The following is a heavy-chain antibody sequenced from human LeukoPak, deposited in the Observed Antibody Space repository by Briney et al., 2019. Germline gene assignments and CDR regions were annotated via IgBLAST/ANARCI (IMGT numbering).Heavy chain of an antibody. D-gene: IGHD3-10*01. CDR2: VYYNGKT. CDR3: ASGIRFGELVHYYYYMDV. Sequence: SETLSLTCTVSGGSISTSSYYWGWIRQPPGKGLEGVGSVYYNGKTYYNPSLKSRVTISVDTSKNQFSLKLSSVTAADTAVYYCASGIRFGELVHYYYYMDVWGKGTTVTVSS. V-gene: IGHV4-39*07. CDR1: GGSISTSSYY. J-gene: IGHJ6*03.